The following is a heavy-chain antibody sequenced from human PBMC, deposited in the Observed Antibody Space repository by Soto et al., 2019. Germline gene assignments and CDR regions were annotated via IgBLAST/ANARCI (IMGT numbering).Heavy chain of an antibody. CDR3: AKDPYSSGSKDYYYMDV. V-gene: IGHV3-23*01. CDR2: ISGSGGST. J-gene: IGHJ6*03. CDR1: GFTFSSYA. Sequence: GGSLRLSCAASGFTFSSYAMSWVRQAPGKGLEWVSAISGSGGSTYYADSVKGRFTISRDNSKNTLYLQMNSLRAEDTAVYYCAKDPYSSGSKDYYYMDVWGKGTTVTVSS. D-gene: IGHD6-19*01.